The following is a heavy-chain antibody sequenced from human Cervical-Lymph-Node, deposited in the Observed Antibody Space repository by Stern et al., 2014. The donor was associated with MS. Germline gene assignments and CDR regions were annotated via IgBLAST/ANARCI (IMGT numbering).Heavy chain of an antibody. J-gene: IGHJ5*02. CDR2: VYPGDSAA. V-gene: IGHV5-51*03. D-gene: IGHD1-26*01. CDR1: GYSFTKYW. Sequence: VQLGQSGAELRKPGESVKISCKASGYSFTKYWLAWVRQMPGKGLEWVGIVYPGDSAARYTPSFQSQITISADKSTSTAYLQWSSLKASDTAMFYCARVYSGTYYLCDAWGQGTQVTVSS. CDR3: ARVYSGTYYLCDA.